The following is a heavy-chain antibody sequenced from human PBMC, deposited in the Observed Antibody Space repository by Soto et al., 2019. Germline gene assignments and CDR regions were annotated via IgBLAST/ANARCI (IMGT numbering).Heavy chain of an antibody. CDR3: AAHDSGGYYAEY. J-gene: IGHJ4*02. CDR2: IHYSGST. D-gene: IGHD3-22*01. CDR1: GDSVTISAYY. V-gene: IGHV4-39*01. Sequence: QLQLQESGPGLVKPSETLSLTCTVSGDSVTISAYYWGWIRQPPGKGLEWIGSIHYSGSTSYNPSLKSRVTISGDTSKKQFSLKLTSVTAADAAVYYCAAHDSGGYYAEYWGQGTLVTVSA.